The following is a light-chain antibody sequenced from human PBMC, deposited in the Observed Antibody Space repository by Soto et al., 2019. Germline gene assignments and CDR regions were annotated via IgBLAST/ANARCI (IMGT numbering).Light chain of an antibody. CDR2: DVN. CDR3: SSFTISRTLVI. V-gene: IGLV2-14*01. CDR1: SSDVDGYNY. Sequence: QSALTQPASVSGSPGQSITISCTGTSSDVDGYNYVSWYQYHPGKAPKLMIYDVNNRPSGVSNRFSGSKSGNTASLTISGRQAEDDADYYCSSFTISRTLVIFGGGTKLTVL. J-gene: IGLJ2*01.